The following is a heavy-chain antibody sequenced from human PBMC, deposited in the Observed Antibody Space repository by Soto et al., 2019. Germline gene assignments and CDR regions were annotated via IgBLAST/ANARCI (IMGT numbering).Heavy chain of an antibody. CDR3: ARGYGGNSGENAFDI. V-gene: IGHV4-59*01. J-gene: IGHJ3*02. CDR2: IYYSGST. Sequence: SETLSLTCTVSGGSISSYYWSWIRQPPGKGLEWIGYIYYSGSTNYNPSLKSRVTISVDTSKNQFSLKLSSVTAADTAVYYCARGYGGNSGENAFDIWGQGTMVTVSS. D-gene: IGHD4-17*01. CDR1: GGSISSYY.